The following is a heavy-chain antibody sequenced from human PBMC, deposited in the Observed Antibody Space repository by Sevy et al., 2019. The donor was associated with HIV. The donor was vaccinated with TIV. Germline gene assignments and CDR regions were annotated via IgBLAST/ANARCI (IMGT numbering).Heavy chain of an antibody. CDR3: ARHVRLAYYFDY. J-gene: IGHJ4*02. V-gene: IGHV4-39*01. CDR1: GGSISSSSYY. Sequence: SETLSLTCTVSGGSISSSSYYWGWIRQPPGKGLEWIGSIYYSGSTYYNPSLKSRVTISVDTSKNQFSLKLGSVTAADTAVYYCARHVRLAYYFDYWGPGTLVTVSS. CDR2: IYYSGST. D-gene: IGHD3-10*02.